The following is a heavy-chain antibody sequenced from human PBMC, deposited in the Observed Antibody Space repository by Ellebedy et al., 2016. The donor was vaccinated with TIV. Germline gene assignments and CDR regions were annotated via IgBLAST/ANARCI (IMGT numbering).Heavy chain of an antibody. CDR1: GFTFSNAW. J-gene: IGHJ4*02. D-gene: IGHD4-17*01. V-gene: IGHV3-15*01. CDR3: TTKSAVTNYPNYY. CDR2: IKSKTDGGTT. Sequence: GESLKISCAASGFTFSNAWMSWVRQAPGKGLEWVGRIKSKTDGGTTDYAAPVKGRFTISRDDSKNTLYLQMNSLKTEDTAVYYCTTKSAVTNYPNYYWGQGTLVTVSS.